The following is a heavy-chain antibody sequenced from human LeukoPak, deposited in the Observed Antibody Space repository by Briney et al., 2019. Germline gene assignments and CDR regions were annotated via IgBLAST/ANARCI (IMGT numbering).Heavy chain of an antibody. CDR2: ISQSART. CDR3: AGVRLGNSGFSEYFEH. CDR1: GGSISNNW. Sequence: SETLSLTCAVTGGSISNNWWTWVRQPPGKSLEWIGEISQSARTNYNPSLKSRVTMSIDKSRIQFSLRMSSVTAADTAVYYCAGVRLGNSGFSEYFEHWGQGTLVTVSS. D-gene: IGHD3-16*01. V-gene: IGHV4-4*02. J-gene: IGHJ1*01.